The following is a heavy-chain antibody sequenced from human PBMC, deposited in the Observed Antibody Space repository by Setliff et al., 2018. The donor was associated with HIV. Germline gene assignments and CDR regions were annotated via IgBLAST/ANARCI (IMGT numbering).Heavy chain of an antibody. D-gene: IGHD1-1*01. V-gene: IGHV4-4*09. Sequence: SETLSLTCTVSGGSFTTYYWSWLRQPPGKELEWIGYFYTSGSTNYNPSLKSRVTISIDTSKNQFSLKPNAVTAADTAVYYCARRPPLTTGREYYFDFWGQGTLVTVSS. J-gene: IGHJ4*02. CDR2: FYTSGST. CDR3: ARRPPLTTGREYYFDF. CDR1: GGSFTTYY.